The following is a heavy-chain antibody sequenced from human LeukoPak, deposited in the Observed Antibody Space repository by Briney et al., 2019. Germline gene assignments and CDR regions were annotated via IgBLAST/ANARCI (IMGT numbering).Heavy chain of an antibody. D-gene: IGHD3-10*01. CDR1: GGSISSGGYS. Sequence: SETLSLTRAVSGGSISSGGYSWSWIRQPPGKGLEWIGYIYHSGSTYYNPSLKSRVTISVDRSKNQFSLKLSSVTAADTAVYYCARGGSGSFRDDAFDIWGQGTMVTVSS. CDR3: ARGGSGSFRDDAFDI. CDR2: IYHSGST. J-gene: IGHJ3*02. V-gene: IGHV4-30-2*01.